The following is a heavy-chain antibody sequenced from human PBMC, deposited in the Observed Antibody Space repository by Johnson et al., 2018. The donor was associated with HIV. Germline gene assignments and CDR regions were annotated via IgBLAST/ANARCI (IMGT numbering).Heavy chain of an antibody. J-gene: IGHJ3*02. CDR1: EFTFSSYA. CDR3: ARDKWELLGAFDI. Sequence: QVQLVESGGGLVQPGGSLRLSCAASEFTFSSYAMHWVRQAPGKGLEWVAVISYDGSNKYYADSVKGRFTISRDNSKNTLYLQMNSLRAEDTAVYYCARDKWELLGAFDIWGQGTMVTVSS. V-gene: IGHV3-30*04. D-gene: IGHD1-26*01. CDR2: ISYDGSNK.